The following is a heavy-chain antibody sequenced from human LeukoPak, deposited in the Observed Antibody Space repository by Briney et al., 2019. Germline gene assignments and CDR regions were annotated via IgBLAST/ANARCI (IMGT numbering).Heavy chain of an antibody. J-gene: IGHJ4*02. D-gene: IGHD3-3*01. CDR2: IRYDGSNK. CDR1: GFTFSSYE. Sequence: QPGGSLRLSCAASGFTFSSYEMNWVRQAPGKGLEWVAFIRYDGSNKYYADSVKGRFTISRDNSKNTLYLQMNSLRAEDTAVYYCAKDYRRSFWSGYYTGSFDYWGQGTLVTVSS. CDR3: AKDYRRSFWSGYYTGSFDY. V-gene: IGHV3-30*02.